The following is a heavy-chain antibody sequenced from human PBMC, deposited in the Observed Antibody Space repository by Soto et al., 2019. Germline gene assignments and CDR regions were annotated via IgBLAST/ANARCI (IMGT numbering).Heavy chain of an antibody. CDR3: AKWHTYNYDSLAFSGFDC. V-gene: IGHV3-23*01. CDR1: VFTFISYA. J-gene: IGHJ4*02. D-gene: IGHD3-16*01. CDR2: ISGGDGSP. Sequence: HPGWSLRLSCVASVFTFISYAMTWVRQAPGKGLEWVSAISGGDGSPSYADSVKGRFTISRDNSKNTLYLHMNSLRADDTAAYYCAKWHTYNYDSLAFSGFDCWGQGTQVTVSS.